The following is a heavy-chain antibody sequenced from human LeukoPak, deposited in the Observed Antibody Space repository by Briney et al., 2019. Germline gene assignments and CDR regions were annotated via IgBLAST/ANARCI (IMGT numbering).Heavy chain of an antibody. J-gene: IGHJ4*02. CDR2: ISAYNGNT. D-gene: IGHD3-22*01. CDR3: ASQPHYYDSSGYYSDY. V-gene: IGHV1-18*01. CDR1: GYTFTSYG. Sequence: ASVKFSCKASGYTFTSYGISWVRQAPGQGLEWMGWISAYNGNTNYAQKLQGRVTMTTDTSTSTAYMELRSLRSDDTAVYYCASQPHYYDSSGYYSDYWGQGTLVTVSS.